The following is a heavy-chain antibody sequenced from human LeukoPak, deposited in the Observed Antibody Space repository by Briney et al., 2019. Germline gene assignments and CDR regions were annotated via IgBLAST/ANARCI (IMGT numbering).Heavy chain of an antibody. V-gene: IGHV3-30*18. CDR3: AKGDPYGSGSYPVYY. D-gene: IGHD3-10*01. CDR2: ISYDGSNK. CDR1: GFTFSRYG. Sequence: GGSLRLSCAASGFTFSRYGMHWVRQASGKGLEWVALISYDGSNKYYADSVKGRFTISRDNSKNTLYLQMNSLRPEDTAVYYCAKGDPYGSGSYPVYYWGQGTLVTVSS. J-gene: IGHJ4*02.